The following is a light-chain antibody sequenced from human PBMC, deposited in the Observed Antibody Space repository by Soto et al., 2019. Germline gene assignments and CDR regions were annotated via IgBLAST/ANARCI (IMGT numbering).Light chain of an antibody. V-gene: IGLV2-14*01. CDR2: EVS. Sequence: QSVLTQPASVSGSPGQSITISCTGTSSDVGGYHYVSWYQQYPGKAPKLMIYEVSNRPSGVSNRFSGSTSGNTASLTISGLQAADEADYYCSSYTSSSTYVFGTGTKLTVL. J-gene: IGLJ1*01. CDR1: SSDVGGYHY. CDR3: SSYTSSSTYV.